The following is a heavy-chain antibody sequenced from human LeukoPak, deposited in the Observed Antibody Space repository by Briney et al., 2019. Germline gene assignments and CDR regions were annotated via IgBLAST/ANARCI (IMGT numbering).Heavy chain of an antibody. CDR2: IIPIFGTA. CDR1: GGTFSSYA. D-gene: IGHD3/OR15-3a*01. J-gene: IGHJ3*02. V-gene: IGHV1-69*06. CDR3: ARDGPRARGAFDI. Sequence: SVKVSCKASGGTFSSYAISWVRQAPGQGLEWMGRIIPIFGTANYAQKFQGRVTITADKSTSTAYMELSSLRSEDTAVYYCARDGPRARGAFDIWGQGTMVTVSS.